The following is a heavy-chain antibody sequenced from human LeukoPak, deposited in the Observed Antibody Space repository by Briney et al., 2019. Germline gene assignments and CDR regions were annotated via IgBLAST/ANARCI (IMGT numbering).Heavy chain of an antibody. CDR1: GFTFSTYS. CDR2: ISSTSTYI. D-gene: IGHD3-10*01. CDR3: ARGPSITMVRGGQWYYYMDV. J-gene: IGHJ6*03. Sequence: GGSLRLSCAAFGFTFSTYSMNWVRQAPGKGLEWVSSISSTSTYIYYADSVKGRFTISRDNAKNSLYLQMNSLRAEDTAVYYCARGPSITMVRGGQWYYYMDVWGKGTTVTISS. V-gene: IGHV3-21*01.